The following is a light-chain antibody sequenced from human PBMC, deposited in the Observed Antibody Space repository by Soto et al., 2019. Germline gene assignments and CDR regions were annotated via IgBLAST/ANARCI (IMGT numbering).Light chain of an antibody. J-gene: IGKJ2*01. Sequence: AVPLTQSPSSLSASVGDRVTITCRASRGISSALAWYQQRPGKPPKLLIYDGSSLESGVPSRFSGSGSGTDFTLTISGLQPEDFATYYCQQFSGYPRTFGQGTNLEIK. CDR3: QQFSGYPRT. V-gene: IGKV1-13*02. CDR2: DGS. CDR1: RGISSA.